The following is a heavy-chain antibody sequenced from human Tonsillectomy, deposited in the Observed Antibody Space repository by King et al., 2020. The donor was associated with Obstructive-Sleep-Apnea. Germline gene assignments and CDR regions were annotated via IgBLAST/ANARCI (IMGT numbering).Heavy chain of an antibody. J-gene: IGHJ3*02. CDR2: ISTYTGNT. CDR1: GYTFTIYG. D-gene: IGHD3-22*01. V-gene: IGHV1-18*01. Sequence: QLVQSGAEVKKPGASVKVSCKASGYTFTIYGISWVRQAPGQGLEWMGWISTYTGNTNYAQKRQGRVTMTTDTSTSTAYMELRGLRSDDTAVYYCARDPMYYYDSSDYRDAFDNWGQGTMV. CDR3: ARDPMYYYDSSDYRDAFDN.